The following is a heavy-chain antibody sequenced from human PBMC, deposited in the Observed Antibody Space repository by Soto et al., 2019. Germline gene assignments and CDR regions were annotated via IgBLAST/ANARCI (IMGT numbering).Heavy chain of an antibody. Sequence: QVQLQESGPGLVKPSQTLSLTCTVSGGSISSGAYYWSWIRQHPGKGLEWFGYIYYSGGTSYNPSLESRITISVDTSKNQFSLKLSSVTTADTAVYYCARVAAAGDFDYWGQGTLVIVSS. CDR2: IYYSGGT. CDR3: ARVAAAGDFDY. V-gene: IGHV4-31*03. CDR1: GGSISSGAYY. J-gene: IGHJ4*02. D-gene: IGHD6-13*01.